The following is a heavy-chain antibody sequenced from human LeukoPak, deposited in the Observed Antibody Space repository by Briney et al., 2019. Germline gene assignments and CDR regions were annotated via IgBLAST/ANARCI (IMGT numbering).Heavy chain of an antibody. J-gene: IGHJ4*02. CDR2: I. Sequence: GGSLRLSCAASGFTFNSYSMNWVRLAPGKGLEWVSSIKGRFTISRDNAKNSLYLQMNSLRAEDTAVYYCARASGDIVETATMGSYWGQGTLVTVSS. CDR1: GFTFNSYS. CDR3: ARASGDIVETATMGSY. D-gene: IGHD5-18*01. V-gene: IGHV3-21*01.